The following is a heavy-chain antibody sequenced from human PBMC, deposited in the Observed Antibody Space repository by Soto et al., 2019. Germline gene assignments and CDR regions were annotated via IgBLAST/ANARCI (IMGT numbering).Heavy chain of an antibody. D-gene: IGHD6-19*01. CDR3: ARGAGYSSGWFDY. CDR1: GYTFASYA. Sequence: QVQLVQSGAEVKKPGASVKVSCKASGYTFASYAMHWVRQAPGQRLEWMGWINAGNGNTKYSQKFQGRVTITRDTSASTAYMELSSLRSEDTAVYYCARGAGYSSGWFDYWGQGTLVTVSS. J-gene: IGHJ4*02. CDR2: INAGNGNT. V-gene: IGHV1-3*01.